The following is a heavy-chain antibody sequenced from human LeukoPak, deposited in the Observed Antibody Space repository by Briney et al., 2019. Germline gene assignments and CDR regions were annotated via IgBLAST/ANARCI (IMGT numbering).Heavy chain of an antibody. D-gene: IGHD3-9*01. J-gene: IGHJ5*02. CDR2: IYYSGST. CDR1: GGSISSYY. CDR3: ASLRWDYYDILTGYGLDHWFDP. Sequence: SETLSLTCTVSGGSISSYYWSWIRQPPGKGLEWIGYIYYSGSTNYNPSLKSRVTISVDTSKNQFSLKLSSVTAADTAVYYCASLRWDYYDILTGYGLDHWFDPWGQGTLVTVSS. V-gene: IGHV4-59*01.